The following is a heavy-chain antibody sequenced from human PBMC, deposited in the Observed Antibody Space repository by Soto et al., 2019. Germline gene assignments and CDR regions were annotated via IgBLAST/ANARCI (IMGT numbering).Heavy chain of an antibody. CDR1: GFTFSHYG. CDR3: ARYSGKYQGPIDY. J-gene: IGHJ4*02. CDR2: ISYDGSNK. Sequence: QVQLVESGGGVGQPGRSLRLSCAASGFTFSHYGIHWVRQAPGKGLEWLAVISYDGSNKHYADSVKGRFTVSRDNSKNTLYLKMNSLRAEDTAVYFCARYSGKYQGPIDYWGQGTLVTVSS. D-gene: IGHD1-26*01. V-gene: IGHV3-30*03.